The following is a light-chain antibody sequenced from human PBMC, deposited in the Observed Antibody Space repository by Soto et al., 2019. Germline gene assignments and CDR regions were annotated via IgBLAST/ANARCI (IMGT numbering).Light chain of an antibody. CDR2: GAS. Sequence: EIVMTQSPATLSVSPGERATLSCRASQSVSSNLAWYQQKPGQAPRLLIYGASTRATGIPARFSGSGSGTEFTLTSSSLQSEDFAGYYCQQYNNWPPSTFGGGTKVEIK. CDR1: QSVSSN. J-gene: IGKJ4*01. CDR3: QQYNNWPPST. V-gene: IGKV3-15*01.